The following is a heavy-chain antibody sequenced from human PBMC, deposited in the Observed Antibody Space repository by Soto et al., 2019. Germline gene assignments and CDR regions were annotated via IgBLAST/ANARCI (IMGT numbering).Heavy chain of an antibody. CDR2: ISSNGGST. Sequence: PGGSLRLSCAASGFTFSSYAMHWVRQAPGKGLEYVSAISSNGGSTYYADSVKGRFTISRDNSKNTLYLQMSSLRAEDTAVYYCVAEMATNSYYYYYGMDVWGQGTTVTVSS. D-gene: IGHD5-12*01. V-gene: IGHV3-64D*08. CDR1: GFTFSSYA. CDR3: VAEMATNSYYYYYGMDV. J-gene: IGHJ6*02.